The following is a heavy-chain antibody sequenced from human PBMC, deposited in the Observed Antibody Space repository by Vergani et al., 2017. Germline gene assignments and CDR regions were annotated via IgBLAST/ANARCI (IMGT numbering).Heavy chain of an antibody. CDR1: GGSLSSGGFH. Sequence: QVQLQESGPGLVTPSQTLTLTCSVSGGSLSSGGFHWTWIRHHPQKGLEWIGYIHYRGSTYSNPSLKSRVTISVDTSQNLFSLSLTSMTAADTAVYYCARAYGRYDWFDYWGQRTLVTVSS. CDR2: IHYRGST. V-gene: IGHV4-31*03. CDR3: ARAYGRYDWFDY. J-gene: IGHJ4*01. D-gene: IGHD1-20*01.